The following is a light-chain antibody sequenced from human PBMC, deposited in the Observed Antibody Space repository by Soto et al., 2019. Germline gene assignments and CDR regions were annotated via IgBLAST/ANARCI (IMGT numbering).Light chain of an antibody. CDR1: QSISTY. Sequence: DIQMTQSPSSLSASLGDRVTVTCRASQSISTYVNWFQQRPGKATKIMIYGAYTLHDAVPSRFSGSGYDTEFPLTIRTLQPEHFAPYYCQQSFGATRTFGQGTKVDIK. J-gene: IGKJ1*01. CDR2: GAY. V-gene: IGKV1-39*01. CDR3: QQSFGATRT.